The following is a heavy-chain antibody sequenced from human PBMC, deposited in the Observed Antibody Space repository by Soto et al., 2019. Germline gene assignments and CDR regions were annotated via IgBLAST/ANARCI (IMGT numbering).Heavy chain of an antibody. CDR2: ISVTPGIT. J-gene: IGHJ4*02. CDR1: GFTMSTYS. CDR3: SKWSGYGDL. V-gene: IGHV3-23*01. D-gene: IGHD5-12*01. Sequence: EMQLLESGGGLVQPGGSLRLSCAASGFTMSTYSVTWVRQAPGKGLEWVSGISVTPGITFYADSVKGRFTISRDSSNSAVYLQMSSLRADDTAMYFCSKWSGYGDLWGQGTLVTVSS.